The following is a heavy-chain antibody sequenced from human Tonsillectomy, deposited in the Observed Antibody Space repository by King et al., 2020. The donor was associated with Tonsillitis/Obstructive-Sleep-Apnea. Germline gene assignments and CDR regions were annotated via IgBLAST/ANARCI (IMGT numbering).Heavy chain of an antibody. CDR3: ARDLPIVVIPAAIKGGFDY. CDR1: GFTFSSYA. D-gene: IGHD2-2*02. J-gene: IGHJ4*02. Sequence: VQLVESGGGVVQPGRSLRLSCAASGFTFSSYAMHWVRQAPGKGLEWVAVISYDGSNEYYADSVKGRFTISRDNSKNTLYLQMNSLRAEDTAVYYCARDLPIVVIPAAIKGGFDYWGQGPLVTVSS. CDR2: ISYDGSNE. V-gene: IGHV3-30*04.